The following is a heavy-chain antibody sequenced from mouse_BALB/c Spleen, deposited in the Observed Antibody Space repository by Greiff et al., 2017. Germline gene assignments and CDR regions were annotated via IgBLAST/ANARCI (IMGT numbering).Heavy chain of an antibody. D-gene: IGHD1-1*01. CDR2: ISYSGST. CDR3: ARRGSSSYAMDY. CDR1: GDSITSGY. J-gene: IGHJ4*01. V-gene: IGHV3-8*02. Sequence: VQLKQSGPSLVKPSQTLSLTCSVTGDSITSGYWNWIRKFPGNKLEYMGYISYSGSTYYNPSLKSRISITRDTSKNQYYLQLNSVTTEDTATYYCARRGSSSYAMDYWGQGTSVTVSS.